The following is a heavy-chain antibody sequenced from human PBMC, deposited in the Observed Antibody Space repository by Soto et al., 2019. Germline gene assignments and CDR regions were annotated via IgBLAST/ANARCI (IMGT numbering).Heavy chain of an antibody. V-gene: IGHV3-23*01. CDR2: VSGRGGST. CDR3: AKDSTVTTSLYFYYYGFDV. D-gene: IGHD4-17*01. Sequence: VHLLESGGGLVQPGGYLRLVCTASGFTFNHYAMSWVRQAPGKGLEWVSAVSGRGGSTKYADSVKGRFIISRDNSNSTLYLQMDSLRGEDTAVYYCAKDSTVTTSLYFYYYGFDVWGQGTTVTVSS. J-gene: IGHJ6*02. CDR1: GFTFNHYA.